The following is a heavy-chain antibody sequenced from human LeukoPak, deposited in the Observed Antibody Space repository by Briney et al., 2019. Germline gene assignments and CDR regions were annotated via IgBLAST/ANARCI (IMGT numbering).Heavy chain of an antibody. D-gene: IGHD6-13*01. CDR2: IIPILGIA. V-gene: IGHV1-69*04. CDR3: ATGAKQQLVLDY. CDR1: GGTFSSYA. Sequence: ASVKVSCKASGGTFSSYAISWVRQAPGQGLEWMGRIIPILGIANYAQKFQGRVTITADKSTSTAYMELSSLRSEDTAVYYCATGAKQQLVLDYWGQGTLVTVSS. J-gene: IGHJ4*02.